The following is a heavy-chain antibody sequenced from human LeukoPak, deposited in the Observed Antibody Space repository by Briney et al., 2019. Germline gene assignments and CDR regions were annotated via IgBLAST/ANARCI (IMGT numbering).Heavy chain of an antibody. D-gene: IGHD2-15*01. CDR1: GGSFSGYY. V-gene: IGHV4-34*01. Sequence: SETLSLTCAVYGGSFSGYYWSWIRQPPGKGLEWIGEINHSGSTNYNPSLKSRVTISVDTSKHQFSLKLSSVTAADTAVYYCARDQFSRSFDYWGQGTLVTVSS. CDR3: ARDQFSRSFDY. CDR2: INHSGST. J-gene: IGHJ4*02.